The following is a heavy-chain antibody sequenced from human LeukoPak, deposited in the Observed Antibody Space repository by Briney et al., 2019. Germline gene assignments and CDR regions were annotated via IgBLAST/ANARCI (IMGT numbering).Heavy chain of an antibody. Sequence: ASVTVSCKASGYTFSDYYMHWVRQAPGQGVEGMGWINLNGGGTNYAQTFQGRVTMTRDTSINTAYMELRSLISDATAVYYCAKSDPPPRWGVLDVWGQGTTITVSS. CDR1: GYTFSDYY. J-gene: IGHJ6*02. D-gene: IGHD4-23*01. CDR2: INLNGGGT. V-gene: IGHV1-2*02. CDR3: AKSDPPPRWGVLDV.